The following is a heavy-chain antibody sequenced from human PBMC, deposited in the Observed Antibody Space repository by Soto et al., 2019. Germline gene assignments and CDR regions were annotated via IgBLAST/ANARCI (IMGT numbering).Heavy chain of an antibody. V-gene: IGHV6-1*01. CDR3: AREGYSSGWFFPHYFDY. CDR1: GDSVSSNSAA. D-gene: IGHD6-19*01. J-gene: IGHJ4*02. Sequence: PSQTLSLTCAISGDSVSSNSAAWNWIRQSPSRGLEWLGRTYYRSKWYNDYAVSVKSRITINPDTSKNQFSLQLNSVTPEDTAVYYRAREGYSSGWFFPHYFDYWGQGTLVTVSS. CDR2: TYYRSKWYN.